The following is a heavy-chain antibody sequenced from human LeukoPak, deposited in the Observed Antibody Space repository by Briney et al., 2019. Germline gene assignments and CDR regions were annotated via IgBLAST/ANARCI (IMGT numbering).Heavy chain of an antibody. CDR3: AKNTGHRLVGPTNYFDY. D-gene: IGHD1-26*01. CDR2: INPSGGST. CDR1: GYTFTSYY. J-gene: IGHJ4*02. Sequence: GASVKVSCKASGYTFTSYYMHWVRQAPGQGLEWMGIINPSGGSTSYAQKFQGRVTMTRDMSTSTVYMELSSLRSEDTAVYYCAKNTGHRLVGPTNYFDYWGQGTLVTVSS. V-gene: IGHV1-46*01.